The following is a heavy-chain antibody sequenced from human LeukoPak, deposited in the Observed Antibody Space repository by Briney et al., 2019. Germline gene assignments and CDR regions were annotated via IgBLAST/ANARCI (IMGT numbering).Heavy chain of an antibody. V-gene: IGHV1-69*06. CDR2: IIPIFGTA. Sequence: SVKVSCKASGGTFSSYAISWVRQPHAQGLEWMGGIIPIFGTANYAQKFQGRVTITADKSTSTAYMELSSPRSEDTAVYYCASSSVYYYYMDVWGKGTTVTVSS. CDR1: GGTFSSYA. D-gene: IGHD2-15*01. J-gene: IGHJ6*03. CDR3: ASSSVYYYYMDV.